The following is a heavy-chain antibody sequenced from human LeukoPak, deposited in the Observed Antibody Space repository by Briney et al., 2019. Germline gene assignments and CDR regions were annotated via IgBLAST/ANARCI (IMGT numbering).Heavy chain of an antibody. J-gene: IGHJ6*02. Sequence: SETLSLTCAVYGGSFSGYYWSWIRQPPGKGLEWIGEINHSGSTNYNPSLKSRVTISVDTSKNQFSLKLSSVTAADTAVYYCARGRVYYYGMDVWGQGTTVTVSS. CDR1: GGSFSGYY. CDR3: ARGRVYYYGMDV. V-gene: IGHV4-34*01. CDR2: INHSGST.